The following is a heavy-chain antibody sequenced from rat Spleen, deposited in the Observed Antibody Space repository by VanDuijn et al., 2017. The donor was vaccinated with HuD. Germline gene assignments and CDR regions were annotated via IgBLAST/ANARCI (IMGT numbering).Heavy chain of an antibody. Sequence: EVQLVESGGGLLQPGGSLKLSCAASGFTFSDYYMAWVRQAPKKGLEWVATIIYDGSRTYYRDSVKGRFTISRDNAKRTLYLQMDSLGSEDTATYYCTTPRDTAGIPPWGQGVMVTVSS. CDR2: IIYDGSRT. D-gene: IGHD1-9*01. J-gene: IGHJ2*01. V-gene: IGHV5S10*01. CDR1: GFTFSDYY. CDR3: TTPRDTAGIPP.